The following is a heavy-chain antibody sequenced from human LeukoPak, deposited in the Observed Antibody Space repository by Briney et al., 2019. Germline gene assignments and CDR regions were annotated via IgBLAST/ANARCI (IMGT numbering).Heavy chain of an antibody. J-gene: IGHJ1*01. CDR2: LYTSGST. CDR1: GGSIRSYY. Sequence: SETLSLTCTVSGGSIRSYYWSWIRQPAGKGLEWIGRLYTSGSTNYNPSLKSRVTMSVDTSKNQFSLKLSSVTAADTAVYYCARGFYYYDSSGYLEYFQHWGQGTLVTVSS. D-gene: IGHD3-22*01. CDR3: ARGFYYYDSSGYLEYFQH. V-gene: IGHV4-4*07.